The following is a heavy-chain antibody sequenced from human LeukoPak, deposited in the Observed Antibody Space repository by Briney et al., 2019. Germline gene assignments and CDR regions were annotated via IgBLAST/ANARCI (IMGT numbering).Heavy chain of an antibody. CDR3: AKDFGLGYYYDSSLGGY. V-gene: IGHV3-23*01. J-gene: IGHJ4*02. CDR2: ISGSGGST. Sequence: PGGSLRLSCAASGFTFSSYAMSWVRQAPGKGLEWVSAISGSGGSTYYADSVKGRFTISRDNSKNTLYLQMNSLRAEDTAVYYCAKDFGLGYYYDSSLGGYWGQGTLVTVSS. CDR1: GFTFSSYA. D-gene: IGHD3-22*01.